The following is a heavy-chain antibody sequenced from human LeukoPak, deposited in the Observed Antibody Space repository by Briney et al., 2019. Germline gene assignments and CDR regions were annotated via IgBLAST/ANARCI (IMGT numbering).Heavy chain of an antibody. D-gene: IGHD2-2*01. CDR1: GFTFGDYA. CDR2: IRSKAYGETT. V-gene: IGHV3-49*04. J-gene: IGHJ6*03. Sequence: GGSLRLSCTASGFTFGDYAMSWVRQAPGKGLEWVGFIRSKAYGETTEYVASVKGRFIISRDDSRSIAYLQMNSLKTEDTAVYYCTRGGDLVAADNYYYYYMDVWGKGTTVTVSS. CDR3: TRGGDLVAADNYYYYYMDV.